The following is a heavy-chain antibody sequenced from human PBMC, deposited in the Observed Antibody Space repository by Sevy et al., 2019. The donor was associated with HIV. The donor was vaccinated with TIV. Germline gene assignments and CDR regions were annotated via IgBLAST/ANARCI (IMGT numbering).Heavy chain of an antibody. CDR2: IKSKTEGGTT. D-gene: IGHD2-2*01. V-gene: IGHV3-15*01. Sequence: GGSLRLSCAASGFTFSNAWMTWVRQAPGMGLEWVGRIKSKTEGGTTDYAAPVKGRFNISRDDSRNTVYLQMNSLKIEDTGVYYCTRGYCISTRCHWDDAFDFWGQGTMVTVSS. J-gene: IGHJ3*01. CDR1: GFTFSNAW. CDR3: TRGYCISTRCHWDDAFDF.